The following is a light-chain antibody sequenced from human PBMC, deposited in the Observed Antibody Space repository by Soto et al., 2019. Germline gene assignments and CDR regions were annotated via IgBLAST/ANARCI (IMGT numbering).Light chain of an antibody. CDR1: QSSSGY. J-gene: IGKJ5*01. V-gene: IGKV1-39*01. Sequence: DIQMTQSPSSLSASVGDRVTITCRASQSSSGYLHWFQQKPGKAPKLLIYAASILQGGVPSRFSGSGSGTDFTLTINSLQPEDFASYYCQQGNTYPFTFDPGTRPEIK. CDR3: QQGNTYPFT. CDR2: AAS.